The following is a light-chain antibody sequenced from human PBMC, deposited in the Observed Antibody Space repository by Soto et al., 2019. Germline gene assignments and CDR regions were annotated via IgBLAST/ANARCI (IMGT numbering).Light chain of an antibody. Sequence: QAVVTQPPSASGTPGQRVTISCSGSSSNIGNFYVYWYQQLPGTAPKLLIYKNNQRPLGVPDRFSGSKSGTSASLAISGLLSEDEADYYCAAWDDSLSGPGVFGGGTQLTVL. CDR1: SSNIGNFY. V-gene: IGLV1-47*01. CDR3: AAWDDSLSGPGV. J-gene: IGLJ7*01. CDR2: KNN.